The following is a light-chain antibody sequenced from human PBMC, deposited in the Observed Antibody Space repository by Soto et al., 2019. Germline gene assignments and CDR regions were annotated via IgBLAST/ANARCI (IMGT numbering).Light chain of an antibody. Sequence: QSVLTQPPSASGTPGQRVTISCSGSSSNIGNNFLYWYQQLPGTAPKLLIYSNNQRPSGVPDRFSGSKSGTADSLAISGLRSEDEANYYCTAWDASLSGVVLGGGTKLTVL. J-gene: IGLJ2*01. CDR1: SSNIGNNF. CDR2: SNN. CDR3: TAWDASLSGVV. V-gene: IGLV1-47*02.